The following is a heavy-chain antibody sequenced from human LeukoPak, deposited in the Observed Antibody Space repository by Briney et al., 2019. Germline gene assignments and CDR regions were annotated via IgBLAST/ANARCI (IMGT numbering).Heavy chain of an antibody. CDR3: ARFLEWLSYYYYGMDV. D-gene: IGHD3-3*01. V-gene: IGHV1-8*01. J-gene: IGHJ6*02. CDR2: MNPNSGNT. CDR1: GYTFTSYD. Sequence: ASVKVSCTASGYTFTSYDINWVRQATGQGLEWMGWMNPNSGNTGYAQKFQGRVTMTRNTSISTAYMELSSLRSEDTAVYYCARFLEWLSYYYYGMDVWGQGTTVTVSS.